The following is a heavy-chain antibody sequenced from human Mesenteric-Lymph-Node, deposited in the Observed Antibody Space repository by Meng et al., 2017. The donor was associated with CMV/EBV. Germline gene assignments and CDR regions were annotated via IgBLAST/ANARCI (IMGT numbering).Heavy chain of an antibody. V-gene: IGHV3-30*02. CDR2: IHHDGSNK. CDR3: AKDPSQYCSSTSCSDY. Sequence: GESLKISCAASGFTFSTYWLTWVRQAPGKGLEWVTFIHHDGSNKTYTDSVKGRFTISRDNSKNTLYLHMSSLRAEDTAVYYCAKDPSQYCSSTSCSDYWGQGTLVTVSS. D-gene: IGHD2-2*01. J-gene: IGHJ4*02. CDR1: GFTFSTYW.